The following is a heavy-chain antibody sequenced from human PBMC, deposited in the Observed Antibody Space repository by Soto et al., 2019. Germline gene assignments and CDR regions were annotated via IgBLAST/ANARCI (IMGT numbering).Heavy chain of an antibody. CDR3: ARLGWELLSGRRYFDY. CDR2: ISPYTGKT. J-gene: IGHJ4*02. Sequence: QVLLVQSGSEVKTPGASMKVSCQTSGYTFSDFALTWVRQVPDKGLEWLGWISPYTGKTNYAQRVHDRVALTTDTSTRTSYLELRSLTYDDTAVYYCARLGWELLSGRRYFDYWGQGTLVTVSS. CDR1: GYTFSDFA. V-gene: IGHV1-18*04. D-gene: IGHD1-26*01.